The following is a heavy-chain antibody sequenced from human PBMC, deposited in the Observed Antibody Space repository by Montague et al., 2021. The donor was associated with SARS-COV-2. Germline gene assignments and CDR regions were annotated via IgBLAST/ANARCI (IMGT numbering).Heavy chain of an antibody. D-gene: IGHD5-24*01. CDR1: GDSVSSNNAA. CDR2: TYYRSKWYN. Sequence: CAISGDSVSSNNAAWNWIRQSPSRGLEWLGRTYYRSKWYNDYAVSVKSRITIGADTSKNHFSLQLKSMTPEDTAVYYCLQGYYFDSWGQGTLVTVSS. CDR3: LQGYYFDS. J-gene: IGHJ4*02. V-gene: IGHV6-1*01.